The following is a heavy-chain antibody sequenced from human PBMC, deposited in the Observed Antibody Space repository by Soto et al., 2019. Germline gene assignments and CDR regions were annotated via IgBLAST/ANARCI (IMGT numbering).Heavy chain of an antibody. V-gene: IGHV1-18*01. CDR2: ISAYNGNT. CDR3: ASSDIVVVPAAISKEILPSWFDP. CDR1: GYTFTSYV. J-gene: IGHJ5*02. D-gene: IGHD2-2*01. Sequence: ASVKVSCKASGYTFTSYVISWVRQAPGQGLEWMGWISAYNGNTNYAQKLQGRVTMTTDTSTSTAYMELRSLRSDDTAVYYCASSDIVVVPAAISKEILPSWFDPWGQGTLVTVSS.